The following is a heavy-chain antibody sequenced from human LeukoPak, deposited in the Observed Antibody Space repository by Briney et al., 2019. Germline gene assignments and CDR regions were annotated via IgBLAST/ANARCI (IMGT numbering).Heavy chain of an antibody. D-gene: IGHD4/OR15-4a*01. V-gene: IGHV3-53*01. J-gene: IGHJ4*02. Sequence: GGSLRLSCAASGFTFSSYTMNWVRQAPGKGLEWVSFIYSDNTHYSDFVKGRFTISRDNSKNTLYLQMNSLRAEDTAVYYCAGRAGAYSHPYDYWGQGTLVTVSS. CDR3: AGRAGAYSHPYDY. CDR1: GFTFSSYT. CDR2: IYSDNT.